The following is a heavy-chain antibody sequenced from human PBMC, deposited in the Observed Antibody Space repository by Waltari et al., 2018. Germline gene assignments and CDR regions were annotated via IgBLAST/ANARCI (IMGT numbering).Heavy chain of an antibody. CDR3: ARHLERYWYYGMDV. J-gene: IGHJ6*02. D-gene: IGHD2-8*02. CDR1: GGSIIPYY. V-gene: IGHV4-59*08. Sequence: QVQLQESGPGLAKPSETLSFSCTVSGGSIIPYYWSWIRQPPGKGLEWIGYVIHTGRTSYNPSPKGRVTLSLDLSRNQFSLHLSSVTAADTAVYYCARHLERYWYYGMDVWGQGATVTVSS. CDR2: VIHTGRT.